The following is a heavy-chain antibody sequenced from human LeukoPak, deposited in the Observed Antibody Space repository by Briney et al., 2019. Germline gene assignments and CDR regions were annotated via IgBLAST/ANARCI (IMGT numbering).Heavy chain of an antibody. CDR2: INQDGSEK. Sequence: GGSLRPSCAASGFTFSNYWMSWVRQAPGKGLEWVANINQDGSEKYYVDSVKGRFTISRDNAKNSLYLQMNSLRAEDTAVYYCARDKEAGASRFDPWGQGTLVTVSS. D-gene: IGHD1-26*01. CDR1: GFTFSNYW. V-gene: IGHV3-7*01. J-gene: IGHJ5*02. CDR3: ARDKEAGASRFDP.